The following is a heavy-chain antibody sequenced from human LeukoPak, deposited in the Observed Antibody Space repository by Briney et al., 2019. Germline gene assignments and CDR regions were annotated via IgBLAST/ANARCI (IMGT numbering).Heavy chain of an antibody. CDR2: IIPIFGTA. CDR1: GGTFSSYA. Sequence: SVKVSCKASGGTFSSYAISWVRQAPGQGLEWMGGIIPIFGTANYAQKFQGRVTIAADESTSTAYMELSSLRSEDTAVYYCAREGSAISGSSCHYWGQGTLVTVSS. CDR3: AREGSAISGSSCHY. D-gene: IGHD1-26*01. J-gene: IGHJ4*02. V-gene: IGHV1-69*13.